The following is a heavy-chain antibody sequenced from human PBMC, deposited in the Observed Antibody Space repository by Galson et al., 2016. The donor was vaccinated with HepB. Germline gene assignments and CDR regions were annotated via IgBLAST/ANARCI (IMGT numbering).Heavy chain of an antibody. CDR2: VIPIFDKS. D-gene: IGHD1-26*01. CDR1: GGTFSTRT. J-gene: IGHJ4*02. Sequence: SVKVSCKASGGTFSTRTISWVRQAPGQGLEWMGGVIPIFDKSNYAQKFKGRVTITADESTSTAYMELSSLTSDDTALYYCTRAGEGSGRYFDYWGQGTLGTVSS. CDR3: TRAGEGSGRYFDY. V-gene: IGHV1-69*13.